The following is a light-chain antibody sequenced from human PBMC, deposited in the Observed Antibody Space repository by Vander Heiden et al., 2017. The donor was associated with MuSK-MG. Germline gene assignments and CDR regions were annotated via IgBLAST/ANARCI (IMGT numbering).Light chain of an antibody. V-gene: IGKV3-15*01. CDR3: QQYDNGPPIT. Sequence: IVMTQSPATLSVSPGERATLSCRASQSLRSNLAWYQQKPGQAPRLLIYGASTRATGIPARFSGSGSGTEFTRTISSLQSEDFAVYYCQQYDNGPPITFGQGTRLEIK. CDR1: QSLRSN. CDR2: GAS. J-gene: IGKJ5*01.